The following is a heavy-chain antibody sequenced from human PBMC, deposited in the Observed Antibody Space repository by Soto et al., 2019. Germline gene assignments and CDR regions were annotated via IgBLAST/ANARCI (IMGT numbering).Heavy chain of an antibody. Sequence: PGGSLSLSCAASGFTFSSYGMHWVRQAPGKGLEWVAVIWYDGSNKYYADSVKGRFTISRDNSKNTLYLQMNSLRAEDTAVYYCANADDILTGYSPNWFDPWGQGTLVTVSS. V-gene: IGHV3-33*06. CDR2: IWYDGSNK. CDR3: ANADDILTGYSPNWFDP. D-gene: IGHD3-9*01. J-gene: IGHJ5*02. CDR1: GFTFSSYG.